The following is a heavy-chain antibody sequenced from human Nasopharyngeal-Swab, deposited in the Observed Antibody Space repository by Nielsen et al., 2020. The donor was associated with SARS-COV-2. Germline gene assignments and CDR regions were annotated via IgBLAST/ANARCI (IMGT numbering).Heavy chain of an antibody. J-gene: IGHJ4*02. CDR3: AGHPEDFDY. Sequence: SETLSLTCVVSGGSISDYHWSWIRQPPGKGLEWIGEMKPTGRTNYNPSLKSRITISVDTSKNQFLLKLSSVTAADTAVYYCAGHPEDFDYWGQGTLVTVSS. CDR1: GGSISDYH. CDR2: MKPTGRT. V-gene: IGHV4-34*01.